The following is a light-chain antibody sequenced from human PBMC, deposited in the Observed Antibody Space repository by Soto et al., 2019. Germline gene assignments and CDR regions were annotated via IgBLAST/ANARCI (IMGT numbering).Light chain of an antibody. V-gene: IGLV1-44*01. Sequence: QSVLTQPPSASGTPGQRVTISWSGSSSHIGSNSVNWYQQLPGTAPKLLMYSSNQRPSGVPDRFSGSKSGTSASLAISGLQSEDEADYYCAAWDDSLNGVVFGGGTKLTVL. CDR2: SSN. CDR1: SSHIGSNS. J-gene: IGLJ2*01. CDR3: AAWDDSLNGVV.